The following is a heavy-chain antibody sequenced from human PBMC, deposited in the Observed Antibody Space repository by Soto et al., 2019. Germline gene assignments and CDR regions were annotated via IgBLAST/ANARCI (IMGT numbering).Heavy chain of an antibody. Sequence: EVQLVESGGGLVQPGRSLKLSCAASGFTFSGAAMHWVRQASGKGLEWVGRIRSKAKSYATEYAASEKGRFTIYRDDPKNTAYVQMNSLKTEDTAVYYCRGYCISSSCYESGMTVWAQGTTV. V-gene: IGHV3-73*01. D-gene: IGHD2-2*01. CDR2: IRSKAKSYAT. CDR3: RGYCISSSCYESGMTV. CDR1: GFTFSGAA. J-gene: IGHJ6*02.